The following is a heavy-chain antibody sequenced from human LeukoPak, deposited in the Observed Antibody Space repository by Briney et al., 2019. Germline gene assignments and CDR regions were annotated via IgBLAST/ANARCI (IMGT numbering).Heavy chain of an antibody. J-gene: IGHJ4*02. Sequence: GASVKVSCKASGYTFTSYGISLVRQAPGQGLEWMGWISAYNGNTNYAQKLQGRVTMTTDTSTSTAYMELRSLRSDDTAVYYCARGDYCSGGSCYSGDYWGQGTLVTVSS. D-gene: IGHD2-15*01. CDR3: ARGDYCSGGSCYSGDY. CDR2: ISAYNGNT. CDR1: GYTFTSYG. V-gene: IGHV1-18*01.